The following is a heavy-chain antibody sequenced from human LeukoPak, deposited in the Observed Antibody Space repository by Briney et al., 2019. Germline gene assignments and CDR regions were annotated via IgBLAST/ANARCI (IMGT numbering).Heavy chain of an antibody. V-gene: IGHV3-43*01. D-gene: IGHD3-22*01. Sequence: PGGSLRLSCAASGFTFDDYTMHWVRQAPGKGLEWVSLISWDGSSTYYADSVKGRLTISRDNSKNSLYLQMNSLRTEDTALYYCAKGDYYDSSGYYPDYWGQGTLVTVSS. J-gene: IGHJ4*02. CDR1: GFTFDDYT. CDR3: AKGDYYDSSGYYPDY. CDR2: ISWDGSST.